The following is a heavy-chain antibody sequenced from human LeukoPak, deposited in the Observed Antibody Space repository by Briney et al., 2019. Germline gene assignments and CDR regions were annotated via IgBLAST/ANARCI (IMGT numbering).Heavy chain of an antibody. Sequence: GGSLRLSCAASGFTFSNYWMSWVRQAPGKGQEGVANINQDGSEKDYVDSVKGRFTISRNNAKNSLHLQMNNLNAEDTAVYSCARVRSRGLLDPRGQGTLVTVSS. CDR3: ARVRSRGLLDP. CDR1: GFTFSNYW. CDR2: INQDGSEK. V-gene: IGHV3-7*01. D-gene: IGHD3-16*01. J-gene: IGHJ5*02.